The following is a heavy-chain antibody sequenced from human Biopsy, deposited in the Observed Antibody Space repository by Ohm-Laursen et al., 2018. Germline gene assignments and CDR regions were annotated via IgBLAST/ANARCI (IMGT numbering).Heavy chain of an antibody. Sequence: TLSLTCTVSGVSINGGRYYWNWIRHHPGKGLEWIGNIFYSANTHYNPSHKNLITISGDTSKNQFSLKLNSVTAADTAVYYCARGDYFDSNGYFWFDPWGQGTLVTVSS. CDR3: ARGDYFDSNGYFWFDP. D-gene: IGHD3-22*01. J-gene: IGHJ5*02. CDR1: GVSINGGRYY. V-gene: IGHV4-31*01. CDR2: IFYSANT.